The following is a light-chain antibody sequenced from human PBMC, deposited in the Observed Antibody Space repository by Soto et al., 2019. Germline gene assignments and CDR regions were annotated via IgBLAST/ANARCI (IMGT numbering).Light chain of an antibody. J-gene: IGKJ5*01. Sequence: DIQMTQSPSSLSVSVGDRVTITCRASQSISSYLNWYQRKPGKAPKLLIYAASSLQSGVPSRFSGSGSGTDFTLTISSLQPEDFATYYCQQSYSTLPITFGQGTRLEIK. CDR3: QQSYSTLPIT. CDR1: QSISSY. V-gene: IGKV1-39*01. CDR2: AAS.